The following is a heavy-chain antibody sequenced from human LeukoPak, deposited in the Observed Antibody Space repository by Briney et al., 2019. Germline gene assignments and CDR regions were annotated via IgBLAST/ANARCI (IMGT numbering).Heavy chain of an antibody. D-gene: IGHD2-15*01. V-gene: IGHV3-30-3*01. Sequence: GRSLRLSCAASGFTFSSYAMHWVRQAPGKGLEWVAVISYDGSNKYYADSVKGRFTISRDNSKNTLYLQMNSLRAEDTAVYYCSGASYYYYYMDVWGKGTTVTVSS. CDR3: SGASYYYYYMDV. CDR1: GFTFSSYA. CDR2: ISYDGSNK. J-gene: IGHJ6*03.